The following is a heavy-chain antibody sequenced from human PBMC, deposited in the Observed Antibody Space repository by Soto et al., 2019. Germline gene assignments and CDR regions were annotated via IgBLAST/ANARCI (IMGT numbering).Heavy chain of an antibody. D-gene: IGHD2-15*01. CDR1: GFTFSSYA. CDR2: ISYDGSNK. Sequence: GGSLRLSCAASGFTFSSYAMHWVRQAPGKGLEWVAVISYDGSNKYYADSVKGRFTISRDNSKNTLYLQMNSLRAEDTAVYYCARDFVVVVAAMGVDYWGQGTLVTVSS. CDR3: ARDFVVVVAAMGVDY. V-gene: IGHV3-30-3*01. J-gene: IGHJ4*02.